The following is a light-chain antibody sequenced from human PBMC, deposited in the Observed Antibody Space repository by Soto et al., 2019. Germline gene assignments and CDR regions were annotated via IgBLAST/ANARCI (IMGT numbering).Light chain of an antibody. CDR3: HHYET. CDR1: QSVDSSY. CDR2: GAS. V-gene: IGKV3-20*01. Sequence: EIVLTQSPGTLSLSPGERATLSCRASQSVDSSYLAWYQQTPGQAPRLLMYGASSRATGIPDRFSGSGSGTDFTLTISRLEPEDFTVYYCHHYETFGQGTKVDIK. J-gene: IGKJ1*01.